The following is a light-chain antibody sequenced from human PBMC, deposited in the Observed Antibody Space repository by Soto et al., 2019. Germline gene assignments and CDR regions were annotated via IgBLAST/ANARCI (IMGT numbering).Light chain of an antibody. CDR1: SSNIGSNA. Sequence: QSVLTQPPPVSGTPGQGVTISCSGSSSNIGSNAVNWYQQLPGTAPKLLIYSDYQRPSDVPDRFSASKSATSASLAIRGLQSEDEADYYCAAWDDGLNGYVFGTGTKVTVL. V-gene: IGLV1-44*01. J-gene: IGLJ1*01. CDR2: SDY. CDR3: AAWDDGLNGYV.